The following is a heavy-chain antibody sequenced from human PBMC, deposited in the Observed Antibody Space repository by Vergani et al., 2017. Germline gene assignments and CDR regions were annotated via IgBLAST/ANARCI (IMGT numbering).Heavy chain of an antibody. V-gene: IGHV5-51*03. CDR2: IYPGDSDT. J-gene: IGHJ4*02. CDR3: ARPAHYDFWSGFHPFDY. CDR1: GYSFTSYW. Sequence: EVQLVQSGAEVKKPGESLKISCKVSGYSFTSYWIAWVRQMPGKGLEWMGIIYPGDSDTRYSPSFQGQVTSSADKSSSTAYLQWSSLKSSDTAMYYCARPAHYDFWSGFHPFDYWCQGTLVTVSS. D-gene: IGHD3-3*01.